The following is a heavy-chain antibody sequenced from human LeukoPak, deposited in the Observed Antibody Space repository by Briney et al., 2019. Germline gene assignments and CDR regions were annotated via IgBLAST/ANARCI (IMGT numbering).Heavy chain of an antibody. CDR2: IWFDGTNE. D-gene: IGHD3-22*01. J-gene: IGHJ6*03. CDR1: GFSFGAYG. CDR3: AKENIGYSAKGDMDV. Sequence: PGGSLRLSCAASGFSFGAYGMHWVRQAPGKGLEWVAIIWFDGTNEYYADSVKGRFTISRDNSKSTLYLEMNSLTAEDTAVYYCAKENIGYSAKGDMDVWGKGATVTVSS. V-gene: IGHV3-33*06.